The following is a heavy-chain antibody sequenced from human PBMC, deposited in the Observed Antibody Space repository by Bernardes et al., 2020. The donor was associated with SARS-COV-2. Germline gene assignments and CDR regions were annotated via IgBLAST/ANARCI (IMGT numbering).Heavy chain of an antibody. D-gene: IGHD2-2*02. J-gene: IGHJ6*02. CDR2: IGNSGVST. Sequence: GGSLRLSCAASGFTFDNYAMSWVRQAPGKGLEWVSAIGNSGVSTYYADSVTGRFTISRDNSKNTLYLQMNSLRAEDAAVYFCARYCVSTTCYSSYYGMDVWGQGTTVTVSS. CDR1: GFTFDNYA. V-gene: IGHV3-23*01. CDR3: ARYCVSTTCYSSYYGMDV.